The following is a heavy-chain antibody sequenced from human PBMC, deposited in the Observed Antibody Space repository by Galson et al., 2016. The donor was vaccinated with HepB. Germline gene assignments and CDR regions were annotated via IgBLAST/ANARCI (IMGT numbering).Heavy chain of an antibody. V-gene: IGHV1-2*06. Sequence: QSGAEVKKPGESLRTSCKASGYTFVDYYLHWMRQARGQGLQWMGRIFPNNGDTEYAQNFEGRVTMTSDTSTKTTYMELSGLTSDDTAVYYCARWATVGRMIDYWGQGTLVTVSS. CDR2: IFPNNGDT. CDR3: ARWATVGRMIDY. D-gene: IGHD2-21*02. J-gene: IGHJ4*02. CDR1: GYTFVDYY.